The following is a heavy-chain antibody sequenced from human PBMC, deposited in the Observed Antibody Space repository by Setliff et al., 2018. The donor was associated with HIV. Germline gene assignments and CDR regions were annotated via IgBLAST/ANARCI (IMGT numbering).Heavy chain of an antibody. CDR3: ARHRPFSGSYTTYYYYMDV. V-gene: IGHV5-51*01. D-gene: IGHD1-26*01. J-gene: IGHJ6*03. Sequence: PGESLKISCQGSGFNFRTSWIAWVRQMPGKGLEWVGIIYPGDSDTRYSPAFQGQVTISADKSISTAYLQWSSLKASDTAMYYCARHRPFSGSYTTYYYYMDVWGKGTTVTVSS. CDR1: GFNFRTSW. CDR2: IYPGDSDT.